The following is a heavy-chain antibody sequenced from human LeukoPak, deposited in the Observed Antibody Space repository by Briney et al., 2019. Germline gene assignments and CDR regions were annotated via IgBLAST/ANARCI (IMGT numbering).Heavy chain of an antibody. J-gene: IGHJ6*03. CDR1: GYTFNLYW. Sequence: GESLKISCKGFGYTFNLYWIGWVRQMPGKGLEWMGIIYPGDSDTIYSPSFQGQVTISADKSISTAYLQWSSLKAWDTAMYYCVIQSGFSGRDHYYYFYMDVWGKGTTVTVSS. CDR2: IYPGDSDT. V-gene: IGHV5-51*01. CDR3: VIQSGFSGRDHYYYFYMDV. D-gene: IGHD1-14*01.